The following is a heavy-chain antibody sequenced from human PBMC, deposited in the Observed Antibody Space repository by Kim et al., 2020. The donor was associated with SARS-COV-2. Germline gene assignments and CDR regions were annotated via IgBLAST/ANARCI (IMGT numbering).Heavy chain of an antibody. Sequence: SETLSLTCTVSGGSISSSSYYWGWIRQPPGKGLEWMGSIYYSGSTYYNPSLKSRVTISVDTSKNQFSLKLSSVTAADTAVYYCARHYYYDSSGYKPFDYWGQGTLVTVSS. CDR3: ARHYYYDSSGYKPFDY. V-gene: IGHV4-39*01. CDR2: IYYSGST. D-gene: IGHD3-22*01. CDR1: GGSISSSSYY. J-gene: IGHJ4*02.